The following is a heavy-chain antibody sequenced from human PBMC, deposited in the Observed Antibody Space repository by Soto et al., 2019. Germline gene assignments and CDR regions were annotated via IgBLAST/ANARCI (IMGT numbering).Heavy chain of an antibody. Sequence: SQTLSLTCAICGDSVSNNGATWNWIRQSPSRGLEWLGRAHYRSRWHYDYATSVRSRITINPDTSKNQFSLQLSSVTPEDTAVYYCARDPPDFNSGFDSWGQGSLVTVSS. D-gene: IGHD1-26*01. V-gene: IGHV6-1*01. CDR3: ARDPPDFNSGFDS. CDR2: AHYRSRWHY. J-gene: IGHJ4*02. CDR1: GDSVSNNGAT.